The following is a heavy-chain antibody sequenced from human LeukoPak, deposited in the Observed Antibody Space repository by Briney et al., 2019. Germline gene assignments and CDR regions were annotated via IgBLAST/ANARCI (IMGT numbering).Heavy chain of an antibody. CDR3: ARSDYHNSGSHTVFDAFDI. Sequence: SETLSLTCTVSGGSISRYYWSWIRRPPGKGLEWIGYIYDSGNTNYNPSLKSQVTISVDKSKNQFSLKLSFVTAADTAMYYCARSDYHNSGSHTVFDAFDIWGQGTRVTVS. CDR2: IYDSGNT. CDR1: GGSISRYY. J-gene: IGHJ3*02. D-gene: IGHD3-10*01. V-gene: IGHV4-59*01.